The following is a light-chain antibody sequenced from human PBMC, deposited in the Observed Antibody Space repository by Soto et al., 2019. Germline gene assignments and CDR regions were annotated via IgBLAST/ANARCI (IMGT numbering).Light chain of an antibody. J-gene: IGKJ4*01. CDR1: QSVSSN. Sequence: EIVMMQSPATLSVSPGERATLSCRASQSVSSNLAWYQQKPGQAPRLLIYGASTRATGIPARFSGSGSETEFTLTISSLQSEDFAVYYCQQYNNWPRAFGGGTKVEIK. CDR2: GAS. V-gene: IGKV3-15*01. CDR3: QQYNNWPRA.